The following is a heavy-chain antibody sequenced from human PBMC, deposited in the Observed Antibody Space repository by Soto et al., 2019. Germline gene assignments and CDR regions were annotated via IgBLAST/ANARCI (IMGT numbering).Heavy chain of an antibody. CDR2: IMPVFGTA. V-gene: IGHV1-69*01. J-gene: IGHJ6*02. CDR3: ARARDYDLLTAREYALDV. Sequence: QVQLVQSGAEVKKPGSSVRVSCKVSGGSFRNYGITWVRQSPGQGLEWMGGIMPVFGTAVYAQKFQGRVTISADELTTTVSLELSSLSSDDTAVYFCARARDYDLLTAREYALDVWGQGTTVTV. D-gene: IGHD3-9*01. CDR1: GGSFRNYG.